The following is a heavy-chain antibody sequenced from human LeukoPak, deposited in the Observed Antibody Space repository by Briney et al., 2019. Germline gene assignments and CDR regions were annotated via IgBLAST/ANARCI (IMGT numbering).Heavy chain of an antibody. D-gene: IGHD3-10*01. CDR2: INPNSGGT. CDR3: ARDGSGSGSYLSWFDP. J-gene: IGHJ5*02. V-gene: IGHV1-2*02. Sequence: ASVKVSCKASGYTFTGYYMHWVRQAPGQGLEWMGWINPNSGGTNYAQKFQGRVTMTRDTSISTAYMELSRLRSDDTAVYYCARDGSGSGSYLSWFDPWGQGTLVTVSS. CDR1: GYTFTGYY.